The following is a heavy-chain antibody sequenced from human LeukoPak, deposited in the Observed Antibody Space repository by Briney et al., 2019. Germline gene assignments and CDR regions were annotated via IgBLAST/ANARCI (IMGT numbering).Heavy chain of an antibody. CDR1: GFTFSSYG. CDR2: IWYDGSNK. Sequence: PGGSLRLSCAASGFTFSSYGMHWVRQAPGKGLEWVAVIWYDGSNKYYADSVKGRFTISRDNSKNTLYLQMNSLRAEDTAVYYCARAYYYGSGRVFDYWGQGTLVTVSS. D-gene: IGHD3-10*01. V-gene: IGHV3-33*01. J-gene: IGHJ4*02. CDR3: ARAYYYGSGRVFDY.